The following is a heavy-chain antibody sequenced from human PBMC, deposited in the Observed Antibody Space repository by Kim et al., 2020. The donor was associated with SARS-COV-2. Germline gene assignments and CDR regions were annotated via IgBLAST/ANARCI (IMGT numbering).Heavy chain of an antibody. CDR1: GFTFSSYG. V-gene: IGHV3-30*18. J-gene: IGHJ5*02. CDR2: ISYDGSNK. Sequence: GGSLRLSCAASGFTFSSYGMHWVRQAPGKGLEWVAVISYDGSNKYYADSVKGRFTISRDNSKNTLYLQMNSLRAEDTAVYYCAKDGGYNWNLNWFDPWG. CDR3: AKDGGYNWNLNWFDP. D-gene: IGHD1-20*01.